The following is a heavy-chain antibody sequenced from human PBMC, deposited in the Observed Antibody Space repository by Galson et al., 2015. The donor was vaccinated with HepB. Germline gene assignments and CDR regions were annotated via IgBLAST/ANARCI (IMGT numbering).Heavy chain of an antibody. D-gene: IGHD6-13*01. CDR1: GFTFTADG. Sequence: SLRLSCAASGFTFTADGIHWVRQAPGQRLEWVAYMSSDGGDGGTPSYADSVKGRFTTSRDNPKNTLFLQMNSLSVEDTAVYNCAKDRAGSWTFDYWGQGTLVTVSS. CDR2: MSSDGGDGGTP. J-gene: IGHJ4*02. CDR3: AKDRAGSWTFDY. V-gene: IGHV3-30*18.